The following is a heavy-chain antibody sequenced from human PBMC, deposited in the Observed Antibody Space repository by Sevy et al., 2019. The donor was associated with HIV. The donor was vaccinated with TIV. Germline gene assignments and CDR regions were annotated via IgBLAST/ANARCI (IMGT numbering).Heavy chain of an antibody. V-gene: IGHV4-34*01. Sequence: SETLSLTCAVYGGSFSGYYWSWIRQPPGKGLEWIGEINHSGSTNYNPSLKSRVTISVDTSKNQFSLKMSSVTDADTAVYYCARVVSGSYYDLDYWGQGTLVTVSS. J-gene: IGHJ4*02. CDR2: INHSGST. CDR1: GGSFSGYY. D-gene: IGHD1-26*01. CDR3: ARVVSGSYYDLDY.